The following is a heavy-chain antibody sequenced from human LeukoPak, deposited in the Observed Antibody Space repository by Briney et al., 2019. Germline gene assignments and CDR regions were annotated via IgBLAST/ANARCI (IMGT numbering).Heavy chain of an antibody. CDR1: GGSISSSSYY. V-gene: IGHV4-39*07. J-gene: IGHJ3*02. Sequence: NPSETLSLTCTVSGGSISSSSYYWGWIRQPPGKGLEWIGSIYYSGSTYYNPSLKSRVTMSLDTSKNQFSLKLSSVTAADTAVYYCASHYYDSNGYYWNAFDIWGQGTMVTVSS. D-gene: IGHD3-22*01. CDR2: IYYSGST. CDR3: ASHYYDSNGYYWNAFDI.